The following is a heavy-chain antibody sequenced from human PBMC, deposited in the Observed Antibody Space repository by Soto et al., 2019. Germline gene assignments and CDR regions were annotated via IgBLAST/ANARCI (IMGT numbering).Heavy chain of an antibody. CDR1: GCSISSGDYY. CDR3: ARHARVVSHFDY. CDR2: IYYSGST. D-gene: IGHD2-15*01. J-gene: IGHJ4*02. Sequence: PSKTLSLTWTVSGCSISSGDYYWRWLRQPPGKGLEWIGSIYYSGSTYYNPSLKSRVTISVDTAKNQFSLKLSSVTAADTAVYYCARHARVVSHFDYWGQGTLVTASS. V-gene: IGHV4-39*01.